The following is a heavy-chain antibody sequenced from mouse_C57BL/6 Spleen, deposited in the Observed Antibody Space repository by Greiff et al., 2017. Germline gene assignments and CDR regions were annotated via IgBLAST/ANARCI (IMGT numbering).Heavy chain of an antibody. CDR3: ARASNYVGYYFDY. V-gene: IGHV1-55*01. D-gene: IGHD2-5*01. J-gene: IGHJ2*01. CDR2: IYPASGST. Sequence: QVQLQQPGAELVKPGASVKMSCKASGYTFTSYWITWVKQRPGQGLEWIGDIYPASGSTNYNEKFKSKATLTVDTSSSTAYMQLSSLTSEDSAVYFCARASNYVGYYFDYWGQGTTLTVSA. CDR1: GYTFTSYW.